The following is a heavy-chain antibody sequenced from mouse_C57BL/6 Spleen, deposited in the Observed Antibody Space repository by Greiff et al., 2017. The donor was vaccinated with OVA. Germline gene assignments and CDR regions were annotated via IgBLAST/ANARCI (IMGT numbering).Heavy chain of an antibody. CDR3: TGNGYYVSFAY. CDR2: IRLKSDNYAT. Sequence: EVKLMESGGGLVQPGGSMKLSCVASGFTFSNYWMNWVRQSPEKGLEWVAQIRLKSDNYATHYAESVKGRFTISRDDSKSSVYLQMNNLRAEDTGIYYCTGNGYYVSFAYWGQGTLVTVSA. J-gene: IGHJ3*01. V-gene: IGHV6-3*01. CDR1: GFTFSNYW. D-gene: IGHD2-3*01.